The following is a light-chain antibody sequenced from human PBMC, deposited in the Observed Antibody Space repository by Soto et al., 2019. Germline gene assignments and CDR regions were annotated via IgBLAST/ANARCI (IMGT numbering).Light chain of an antibody. Sequence: DIQLTQSPSFLSASVGDRVTITCRVSQGISSYLAWYQQKPGKAPKLLIYAASTLQSGVPSRFSGSGSGTEFTLTISSLQPEDFATYYCQQLNSYPRGFTFGPGTKVDIK. CDR2: AAS. CDR1: QGISSY. CDR3: QQLNSYPRGFT. J-gene: IGKJ3*01. V-gene: IGKV1-9*01.